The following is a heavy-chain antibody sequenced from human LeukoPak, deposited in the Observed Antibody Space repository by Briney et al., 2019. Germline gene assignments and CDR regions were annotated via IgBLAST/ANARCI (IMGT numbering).Heavy chain of an antibody. D-gene: IGHD7-27*01. CDR1: GFTFSDYW. Sequence: GGSLRLSCAASGFTFSDYWMNWVRQAPGKGLEWVANIDQDGGGKYYPDSVKGRFTISRDNAKSSLYLQIDSLRAEDTAVYYCARGAWAPFDYWGQGSLLTVSS. J-gene: IGHJ4*02. V-gene: IGHV3-7*01. CDR2: IDQDGGGK. CDR3: ARGAWAPFDY.